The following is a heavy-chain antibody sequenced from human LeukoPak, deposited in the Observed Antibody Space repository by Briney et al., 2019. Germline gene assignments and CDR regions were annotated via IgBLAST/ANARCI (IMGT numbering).Heavy chain of an antibody. J-gene: IGHJ4*02. CDR2: IKQDGSEK. CDR3: ARAFPFDY. Sequence: PGGSLRLSCAASGFTFSRYWMTWVRQAPGKGLEWVANIKQDGSEKYYVDSVKGRFTISRDNAKNSLFLQMNSLRAEDTAVYYCARAFPFDYWGQGTLVTVSS. CDR1: GFTFSRYW. V-gene: IGHV3-7*03.